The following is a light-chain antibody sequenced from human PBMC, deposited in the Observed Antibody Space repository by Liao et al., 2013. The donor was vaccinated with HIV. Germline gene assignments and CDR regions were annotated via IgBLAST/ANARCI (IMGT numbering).Light chain of an antibody. CDR1: ALPK. CDR2: KDS. J-gene: IGLJ2*01. CDR3: QSADSSGTYVV. Sequence: SYELTQPPSVSVSPGQTARITCSGDALPKGYWYQQKPGQAPVLVIYKDSERPSGIPERFSGSSSGTTVTLTISGVQAEDEADYYCQSADSSGTYVVFGGGTKLTVL. V-gene: IGLV3-25*03.